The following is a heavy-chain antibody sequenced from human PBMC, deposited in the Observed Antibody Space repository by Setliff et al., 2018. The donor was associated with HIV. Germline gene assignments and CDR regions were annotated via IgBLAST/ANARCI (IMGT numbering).Heavy chain of an antibody. CDR1: GGIFSRFA. J-gene: IGHJ6*03. V-gene: IGHV1-69*05. Sequence: GASVKVSCKASGGIFSRFAFSWVRQAPGQGLEWMGGIIPIFGTPNYAQKLQGRVTITTDESTNTVYMELYSLTSEDTAIYYCASSAGAVPTTAPYGDYYYYFYMDVWGKGTTVTVSS. CDR3: ASSAGAVPTTAPYGDYYYYFYMDV. CDR2: IIPIFGTP. D-gene: IGHD1-1*01.